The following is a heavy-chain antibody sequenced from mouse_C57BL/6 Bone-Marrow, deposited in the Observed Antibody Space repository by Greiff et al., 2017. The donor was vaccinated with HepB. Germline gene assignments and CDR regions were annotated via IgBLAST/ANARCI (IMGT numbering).Heavy chain of an antibody. CDR1: GYTFTSYW. CDR2: IYPGSGST. J-gene: IGHJ3*01. D-gene: IGHD1-1*01. V-gene: IGHV1-55*01. Sequence: VQLQQPGAELVKPGASVKMSCKASGYTFTSYWITWVKQRPGQGLEWIGDIYPGSGSTNYNEKFKSKATLTVDTSSSTAYMQLSSLTSEDSAFYYCARGNYGSSYSWFAYWGQGTLVTASA. CDR3: ARGNYGSSYSWFAY.